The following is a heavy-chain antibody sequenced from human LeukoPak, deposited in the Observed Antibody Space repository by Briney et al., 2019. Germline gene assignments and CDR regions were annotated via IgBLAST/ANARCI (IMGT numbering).Heavy chain of an antibody. D-gene: IGHD6-25*01. V-gene: IGHV3-23*01. J-gene: IGHJ4*02. Sequence: PGGSLRLSCAASGFTFSSHAMNRVRQVPGKGLVWVSTISADGDGPHYADSVKGRFTISRDNSKNTLFLQMNSLRDGDTAVYFCARTFNGFDPTFDYWGQGTLVTVSS. CDR2: ISADGDGP. CDR3: ARTFNGFDPTFDY. CDR1: GFTFSSHA.